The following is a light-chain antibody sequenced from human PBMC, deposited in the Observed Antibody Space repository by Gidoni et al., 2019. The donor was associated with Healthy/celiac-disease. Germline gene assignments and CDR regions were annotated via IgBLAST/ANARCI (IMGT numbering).Light chain of an antibody. CDR1: QSVSNY. Sequence: DIQMTQSPSSLSASIGDRVTITCRASQSVSNYLNWYQQKPGSAPKLLIYAASSLQSGVPSRFSGSGSGTDFTLTISSLQPEDFAIYYCQQSYSSPLTFXGXTKGDI. V-gene: IGKV1-39*01. J-gene: IGKJ4*01. CDR2: AAS. CDR3: QQSYSSPLT.